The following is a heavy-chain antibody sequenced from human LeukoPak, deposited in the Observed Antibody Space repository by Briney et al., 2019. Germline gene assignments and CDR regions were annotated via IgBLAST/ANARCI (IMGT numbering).Heavy chain of an antibody. D-gene: IGHD2-8*01. CDR3: AGTASGWDSNGHVD. Sequence: TGGSLRLSCAASGFTFSSYAMHWVRQAPGKGLEWVANIRQDGRETYYVDSVKDRFIISRDNAKNSLYLQMYSLRVEDTALYYCAGTASGWDSNGHVDWGQGTLVTVSS. CDR2: IRQDGRET. J-gene: IGHJ4*02. CDR1: GFTFSSYA. V-gene: IGHV3-7*03.